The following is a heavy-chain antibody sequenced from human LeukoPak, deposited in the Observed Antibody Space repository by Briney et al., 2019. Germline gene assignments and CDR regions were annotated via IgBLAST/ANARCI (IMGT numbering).Heavy chain of an antibody. D-gene: IGHD4-23*01. CDR3: ARFGLGDYGGNLDYYYYGMDV. J-gene: IGHJ6*02. Sequence: SETLSLTCAVYGGSFSGYYCSWIRQPPGKGLEWIGEINHSGSTNYNPSLKSRVTISVDTSKNQFSLKLSSVTAADTAVYYCARFGLGDYGGNLDYYYYGMDVWGQGTTVTVSS. CDR1: GGSFSGYY. V-gene: IGHV4-34*01. CDR2: INHSGST.